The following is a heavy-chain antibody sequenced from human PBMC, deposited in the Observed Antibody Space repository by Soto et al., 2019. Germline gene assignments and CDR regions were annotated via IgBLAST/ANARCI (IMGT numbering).Heavy chain of an antibody. J-gene: IGHJ2*01. CDR1: GFTFTSSA. CDR2: IVVGSGNT. V-gene: IGHV1-58*01. CDR3: AADRTYDSRGYSNWYFDL. D-gene: IGHD3-22*01. Sequence: QMQLVQSGPEVKKPGTSVKVSCKASGFTFTSSAVQWVRQARGQRLEWIGWIVVGSGNTNYAQKFQERVTITRDMSTSTAYMELSSLRSEDTAVYYCAADRTYDSRGYSNWYFDLWGRGTLVTVSS.